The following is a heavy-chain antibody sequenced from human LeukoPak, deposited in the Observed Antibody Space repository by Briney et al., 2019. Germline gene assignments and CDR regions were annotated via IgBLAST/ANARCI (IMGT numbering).Heavy chain of an antibody. CDR1: GGSISSGGYY. CDR3: AREFQH. V-gene: IGHV4-61*02. Sequence: SETLSLTCTVSGGSISSGGYYWSWIRQPAGKGLEWIGRIYTSGSTNYNPSLNSRVTISVDTSKNQFSLKLSSVTAADTAVYYCAREFQHWGQGTLVTVSS. J-gene: IGHJ1*01. CDR2: IYTSGST.